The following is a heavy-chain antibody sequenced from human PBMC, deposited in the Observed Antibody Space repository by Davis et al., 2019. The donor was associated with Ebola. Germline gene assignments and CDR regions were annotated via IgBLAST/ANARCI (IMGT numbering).Heavy chain of an antibody. D-gene: IGHD5-12*01. V-gene: IGHV3-23*01. CDR1: GFTFNSYA. J-gene: IGHJ4*02. CDR3: VKGEEWLRPFDN. Sequence: PGGSLRLSCAASGFTFNSYAMSWVRQVPEKGLEWVSGISGSGSRMYYADSVKGRFTISRDNSKHTLSLQMNSLRVEDTAVYYCVKGEEWLRPFDNWGPGTLVTVSS. CDR2: ISGSGSRM.